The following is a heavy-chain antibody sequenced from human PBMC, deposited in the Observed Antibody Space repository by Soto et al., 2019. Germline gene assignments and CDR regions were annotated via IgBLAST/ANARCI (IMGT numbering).Heavy chain of an antibody. CDR3: ARDSSSWYLLDYYYYGMDV. J-gene: IGHJ6*02. CDR1: GGTFSSYT. Sequence: QVQLVQSGAEVKKPGSSVKVSCKASGGTFSSYTISWVQQAPGQGLEWMGRIIPILGIANYAQKFQGRVTITADKPTSTAYMEQSSLRSEDTAVYYCARDSSSWYLLDYYYYGMDVWGQGTTVTVSS. CDR2: IIPILGIA. V-gene: IGHV1-69*08. D-gene: IGHD6-13*01.